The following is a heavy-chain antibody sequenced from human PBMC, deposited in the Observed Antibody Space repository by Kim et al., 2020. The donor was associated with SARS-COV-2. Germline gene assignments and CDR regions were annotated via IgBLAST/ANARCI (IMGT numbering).Heavy chain of an antibody. CDR1: GYTFTSYA. Sequence: ASVKVSCKASGYTFTSYAMHWVRQAPGQRLEWMGWINAGNGNTKYSQKFQGRVTITRDTSASTAYMELSSLRSEDTAVYYCAREGGVRGVQFDYWGQGTLVTVSS. V-gene: IGHV1-3*01. D-gene: IGHD3-10*01. J-gene: IGHJ4*02. CDR3: AREGGVRGVQFDY. CDR2: INAGNGNT.